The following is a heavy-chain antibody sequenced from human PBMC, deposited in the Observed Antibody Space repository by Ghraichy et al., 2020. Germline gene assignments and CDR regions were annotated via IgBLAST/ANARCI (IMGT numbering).Heavy chain of an antibody. CDR1: GFTVSSNY. Sequence: GGSLRLSCAASGFTVSSNYMSWVRQAPGKGLEWVSVIYSGGSTYYADSVKGRFTISRDNSKNTLYLQMNSLRAEDTAVYYCASIAAAGTEVDYWGQGTRVTVSP. D-gene: IGHD6-13*01. V-gene: IGHV3-66*01. CDR2: IYSGGST. CDR3: ASIAAAGTEVDY. J-gene: IGHJ4*02.